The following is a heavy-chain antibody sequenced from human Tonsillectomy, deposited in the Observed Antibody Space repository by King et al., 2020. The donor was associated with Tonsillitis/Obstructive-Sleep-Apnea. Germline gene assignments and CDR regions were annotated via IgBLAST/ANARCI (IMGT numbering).Heavy chain of an antibody. D-gene: IGHD6-13*01. CDR1: GGSISSYY. V-gene: IGHV4-59*01. J-gene: IGHJ4*02. Sequence: VQLQESGPGLVKPSETLSLTCTVSGGSISSYYWSWIRQPPGKGLECIGYIYYSGSTNYNPSLKSQVTISVDTSKNQFSLKLSSVTAADTAVYYCAASLAAAGTLIDYWGQGTLVTVSS. CDR3: AASLAAAGTLIDY. CDR2: IYYSGST.